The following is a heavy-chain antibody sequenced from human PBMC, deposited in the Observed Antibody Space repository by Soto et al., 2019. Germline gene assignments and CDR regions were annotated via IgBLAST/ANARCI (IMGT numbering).Heavy chain of an antibody. CDR2: IYWNDDK. Sequence: QITLKESGPTLVKPTQTLTLTCTVSGFSLSTNGVGVGWIRQPPGEALEWLASIYWNDDKRYSPSLESRLTIARDAYKNQVVLTMTNVDPVDTATYYCAHRHFNKVAYFDYWGQGTLVTVSS. V-gene: IGHV2-5*01. CDR3: AHRHFNKVAYFDY. CDR1: GFSLSTNGVG. J-gene: IGHJ4*02.